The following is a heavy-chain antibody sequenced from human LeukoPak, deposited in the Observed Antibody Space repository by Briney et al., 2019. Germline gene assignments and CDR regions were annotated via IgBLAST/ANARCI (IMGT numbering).Heavy chain of an antibody. Sequence: GGSLRLSCAASGFTFSDYYMSWIRQAPGKGLEWVSYISSSGSTIYYADSVKGRFTISRDNAKNSLYLQMNSLRAEDTAVYYCASDVIAGARSDAFDIWGQGTMVTVSS. CDR3: ASDVIAGARSDAFDI. CDR1: GFTFSDYY. V-gene: IGHV3-11*01. D-gene: IGHD1-26*01. J-gene: IGHJ3*02. CDR2: ISSSGSTI.